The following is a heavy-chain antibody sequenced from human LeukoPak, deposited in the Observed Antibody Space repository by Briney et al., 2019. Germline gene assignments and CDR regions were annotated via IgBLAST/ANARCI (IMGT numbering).Heavy chain of an antibody. CDR3: ARQHDYGAYWFDP. D-gene: IGHD4-17*01. J-gene: IGHJ5*02. V-gene: IGHV4-30-4*08. CDR2: IYYSGST. CDR1: GGSISSGDYY. Sequence: SQTLSLTCTVSGGSISSGDYYWSWIRQPPGKGLEWIGYIYYSGSTYYNPSLKSRVTISVDTSKNQFSLKLSSVTAADTAVYYCARQHDYGAYWFDPWGQGTLVTVSS.